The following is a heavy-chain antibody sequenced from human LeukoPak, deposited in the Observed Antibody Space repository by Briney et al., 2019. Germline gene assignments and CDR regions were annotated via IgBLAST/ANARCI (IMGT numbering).Heavy chain of an antibody. CDR2: INTDGSST. V-gene: IGHV3-74*01. J-gene: IGHJ6*02. CDR3: ARDREVMVREFYYYYYGMDV. Sequence: GGSLRLSCAASGFTFSSYWMHWVRQAPGKGLVWVSRINTDGSSTSYADSVKGRFTISRDNAKNTLYLQMNSLRAEDTAVYYCARDREVMVREFYYYYYGMDVWGQGTTVTVSS. CDR1: GFTFSSYW. D-gene: IGHD3-10*01.